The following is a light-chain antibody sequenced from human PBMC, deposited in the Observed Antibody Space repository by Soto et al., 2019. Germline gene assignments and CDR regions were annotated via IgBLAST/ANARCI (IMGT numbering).Light chain of an antibody. V-gene: IGKV3-15*01. CDR2: GAS. CDR3: QLYNNWPPWT. J-gene: IGKJ1*01. CDR1: QSVSSN. Sequence: EIVMTQSPATRSVSPGERATLSGRASQSVSSNLAWYQQKPGQATRLLIYGASTRATGSTARFSGSGSGTEFTLTFSRLQSEDFAVYYCQLYNNWPPWTFGQGTKVEIK.